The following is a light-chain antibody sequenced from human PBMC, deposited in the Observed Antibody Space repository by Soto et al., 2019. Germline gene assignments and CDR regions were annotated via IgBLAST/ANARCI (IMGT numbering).Light chain of an antibody. CDR2: GAS. CDR1: QSVTSNF. CDR3: HQYGTSPRT. J-gene: IGKJ1*01. V-gene: IGKV3-20*01. Sequence: DIVLTQSPGTLSLSPGDGATLSCRASQSVTSNFLAWYQQKPGQSPRLLIYGASSRATGIPDRFSGSGSGTDFTLTISRLEPEDFAVYYCHQYGTSPRTFGQGTKVDVK.